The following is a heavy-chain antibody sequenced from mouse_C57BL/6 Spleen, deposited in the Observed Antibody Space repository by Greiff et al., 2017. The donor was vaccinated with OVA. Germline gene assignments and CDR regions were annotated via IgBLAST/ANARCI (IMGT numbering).Heavy chain of an antibody. V-gene: IGHV1-7*01. CDR2: INPSSGYT. D-gene: IGHD1-1*01. Sequence: QVQLQQSGAELAKPGASVKLSCKASGYTFTSYWMHWVKQRPGQGLEWIGYINPSSGYTKYNQKFKDKATLTEEKSSSTAYMQLISLTYEYSAVYYCARWELLYYFDYWGQGTTLTVSS. CDR1: GYTFTSYW. J-gene: IGHJ2*01. CDR3: ARWELLYYFDY.